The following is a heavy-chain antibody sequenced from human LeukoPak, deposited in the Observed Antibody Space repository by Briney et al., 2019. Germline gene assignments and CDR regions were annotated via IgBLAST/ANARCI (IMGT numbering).Heavy chain of an antibody. CDR3: ARALGDPTINALGAFDI. D-gene: IGHD5-24*01. J-gene: IGHJ3*02. CDR2: ISKSSTYT. CDR1: GFTFISYT. Sequence: SGGSLRLSCAASGFTFISYTMNWVRQAPGKGLEWVSYISKSSTYTDYADFVKGRFTISRDNAKNSLYLQMNSLRVDDTAVYYCARALGDPTINALGAFDIWGQGTMVIVSS. V-gene: IGHV3-21*05.